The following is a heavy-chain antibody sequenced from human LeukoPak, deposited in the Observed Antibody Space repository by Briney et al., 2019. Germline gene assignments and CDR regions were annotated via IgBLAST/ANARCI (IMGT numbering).Heavy chain of an antibody. V-gene: IGHV3-30*02. Sequence: GGSLRFSYTASGFTFSNYGMHWVRQAPGKGLEWVAFIHYAGSYEYYADSVKGRFTISRDNSKNTLYLQMNSLRPEDTAVYYCAKDLGWELLVFDSWGQGTLVTVSS. J-gene: IGHJ4*02. CDR3: AKDLGWELLVFDS. CDR2: IHYAGSYE. CDR1: GFTFSNYG. D-gene: IGHD1-26*01.